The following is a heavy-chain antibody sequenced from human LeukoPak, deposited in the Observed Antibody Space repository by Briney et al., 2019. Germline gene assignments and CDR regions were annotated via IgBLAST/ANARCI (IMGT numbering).Heavy chain of an antibody. CDR1: GGSISSYY. D-gene: IGHD1-26*01. CDR2: IYTSGST. V-gene: IGHV4-4*07. CDR3: ARENSGSYYRQPQKNAFDI. J-gene: IGHJ3*02. Sequence: SETLSLTCTVSGGSISSYYWSWIRQPAGKGLEWIGRIYTSGSTNYNPSLKSRVTMSVDTSKNQFSLKLSSVPAADTAVYYCARENSGSYYRQPQKNAFDIWGQGTMVTVSS.